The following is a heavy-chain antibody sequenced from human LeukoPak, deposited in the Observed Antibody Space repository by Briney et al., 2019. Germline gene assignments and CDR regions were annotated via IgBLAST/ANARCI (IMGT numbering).Heavy chain of an antibody. D-gene: IGHD5-18*01. CDR1: GFTFSSYE. V-gene: IGHV3-48*03. CDR3: ARTDTAMVPFDY. CDR2: ISSSGSTI. Sequence: GGSLRLSCAASGFTFSSYEMNWVRQAPGKGLGWVSYISSSGSTIYYTDSVKGRFTISRDNAKNSLYLQMNCLRAEDTAVYYCARTDTAMVPFDYWGQGTLVTVSS. J-gene: IGHJ4*02.